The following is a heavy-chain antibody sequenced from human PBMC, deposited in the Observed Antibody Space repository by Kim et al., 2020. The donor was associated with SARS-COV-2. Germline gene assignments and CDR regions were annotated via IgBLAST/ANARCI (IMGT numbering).Heavy chain of an antibody. V-gene: IGHV3-23*01. CDR1: GFTFSSYA. Sequence: GGSLRLSCAASGFTFSSYAMSWVRQAPGKGLEWVSGISGSGGSTYYADSVKGRFTISRDNSKNTLYLQMNSLRAEDTAVYYCAKEGSGLIYNILTGGRDWGQGTLVTVSS. J-gene: IGHJ4*02. CDR3: AKEGSGLIYNILTGGRD. D-gene: IGHD3-9*01. CDR2: ISGSGGST.